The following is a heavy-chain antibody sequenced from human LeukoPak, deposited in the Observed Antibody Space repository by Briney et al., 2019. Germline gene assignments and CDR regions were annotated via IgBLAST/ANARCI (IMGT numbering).Heavy chain of an antibody. D-gene: IGHD6-19*01. J-gene: IGHJ5*01. Sequence: GGSLRLSYGASVFTFRSNAMSWGRQAPGKGLEWVSTISGDGSRTEYADSVKGRFTISRDNSKNTLYLQMNSLRADDTAVCYCARGGPYSSSQSWFDCWRQGTLVTVSS. CDR2: ISGDGSRT. CDR1: VFTFRSNA. CDR3: ARGGPYSSSQSWFDC. V-gene: IGHV3-23*01.